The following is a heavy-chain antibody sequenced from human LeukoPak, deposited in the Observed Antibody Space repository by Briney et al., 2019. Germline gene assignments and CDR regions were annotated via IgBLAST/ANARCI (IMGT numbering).Heavy chain of an antibody. J-gene: IGHJ4*02. Sequence: GESLKISCKGSGYSFTSYWIGWVRQMPGKGLEWMGIIYPGDSDTRYSPPFQGQVTISADKSISTAYLQWSSLKASDTAMYYCARPRGYYDSSGYYFDYWGQGTLVTVSS. V-gene: IGHV5-51*01. D-gene: IGHD3-22*01. CDR2: IYPGDSDT. CDR3: ARPRGYYDSSGYYFDY. CDR1: GYSFTSYW.